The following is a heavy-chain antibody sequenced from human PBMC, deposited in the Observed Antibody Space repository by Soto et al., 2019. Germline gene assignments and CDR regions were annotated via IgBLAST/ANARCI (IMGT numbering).Heavy chain of an antibody. V-gene: IGHV4-31*03. CDR2: IFHSGST. D-gene: IGHD6-13*01. J-gene: IGHJ5*02. CDR3: VRGGIAGNWFDP. CDR1: GGSITSGGFY. Sequence: QVQLQESGPGLVKPSQTLSLTCSVSGGSITSGGFYWSWIRQHPGKGLEWSAYIFHSGSTDYNPSLKSRVIISADTSKNQFSLKLTSVTAADTAVYYCVRGGIAGNWFDPWGQGTLVTVSS.